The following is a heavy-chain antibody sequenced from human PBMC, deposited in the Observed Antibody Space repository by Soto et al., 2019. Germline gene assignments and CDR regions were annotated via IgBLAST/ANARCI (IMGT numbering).Heavy chain of an antibody. Sequence: EVQLVESGGGLVQPGGSLRLSCAASGFTFSRYSMNWVRQAPGKGLEGVSYISSSSRTIYYAAAVKGRFPISRDNAKDPRYLQMNSRREEATAVYYWAKEAAAGYLKGFDPWGQGTRVTVS. V-gene: IGHV3-48*02. CDR1: GFTFSRYS. CDR3: AKEAAAGYLKGFDP. D-gene: IGHD6-13*01. CDR2: ISSSSRTI. J-gene: IGHJ5*02.